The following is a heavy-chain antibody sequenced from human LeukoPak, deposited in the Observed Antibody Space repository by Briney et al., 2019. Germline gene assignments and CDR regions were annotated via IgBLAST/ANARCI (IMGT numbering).Heavy chain of an antibody. D-gene: IGHD4-17*01. CDR2: INHSGST. CDR1: GGSFSGHY. J-gene: IGHJ4*02. CDR3: ARQPVTTQIDY. V-gene: IGHV4-34*01. Sequence: SETLSLTCAVYGGSFSGHYWSWIRQPPGKGLEWIGEINHSGSTNYNPSLKSRVTISVDTSKNQFSLKLSSVTAADTAVYYCARQPVTTQIDYWGQGTLVTVSS.